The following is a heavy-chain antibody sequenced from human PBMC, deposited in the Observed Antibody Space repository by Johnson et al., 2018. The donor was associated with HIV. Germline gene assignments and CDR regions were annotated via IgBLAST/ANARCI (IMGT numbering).Heavy chain of an antibody. J-gene: IGHJ3*01. V-gene: IGHV3-33*05. CDR1: GFTFNSYG. CDR3: ARAHLIFPKNACDF. Sequence: QVQLMESGGGVVQPGGSLRLSCAASGFTFNSYGMHWVRQAPGKGLAWVAFISYDGSNKHYAHSVKGRYSISRDNTKDTLSLEMSNLRAEDTAVYYCARAHLIFPKNACDFWGQGTMVTVSS. D-gene: IGHD3-3*02. CDR2: ISYDGSNK.